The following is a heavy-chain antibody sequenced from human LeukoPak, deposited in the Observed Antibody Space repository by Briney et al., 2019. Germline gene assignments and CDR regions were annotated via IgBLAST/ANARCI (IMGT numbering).Heavy chain of an antibody. J-gene: IGHJ6*03. D-gene: IGHD6-13*01. Sequence: GGSLRLSCAASGFTLDDSGMSWARQAPGKGLEWVSGINWNGGSTGYADTVKGRFTISRDNAKNSLYLQMNSLRAEDTALYYCARESSSWWRYYYYYYYMDVWGKGTTVTVSS. CDR3: ARESSSWWRYYYYYYYMDV. CDR2: INWNGGST. CDR1: GFTLDDSG. V-gene: IGHV3-20*04.